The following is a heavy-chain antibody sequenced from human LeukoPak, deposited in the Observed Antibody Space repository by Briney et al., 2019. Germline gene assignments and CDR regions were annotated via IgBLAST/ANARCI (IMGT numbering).Heavy chain of an antibody. CDR1: GGSISSYY. CDR2: IYYSGST. CDR3: ARRSDRVAAFDY. D-gene: IGHD6-19*01. V-gene: IGHV4-59*08. J-gene: IGHJ4*02. Sequence: SETLSLTCTVSGGSISSYYWSWIRQPPGKGLEWIGYIYYSGSTNYNPSLKSRVTISVDTSKSQFSLKLSSVTAADTAVYYCARRSDRVAAFDYWGQGTLVTVSS.